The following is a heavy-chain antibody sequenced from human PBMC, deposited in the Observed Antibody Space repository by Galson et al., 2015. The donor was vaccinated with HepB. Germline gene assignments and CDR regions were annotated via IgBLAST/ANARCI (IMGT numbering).Heavy chain of an antibody. CDR3: ARGAYCGGDCYSRYFQH. V-gene: IGHV1-46*01. J-gene: IGHJ1*01. Sequence: QSGAEVKKPGESLRTSCTASGYTFTSYYMHWVRQAPGQGLEWMGIINPSGGSTSYAQKFQGRVTMTRDTSTSTVYMELSSLRSEDTAVYYCARGAYCGGDCYSRYFQHWGQGTLVTVSS. D-gene: IGHD2-21*02. CDR1: GYTFTSYY. CDR2: INPSGGST.